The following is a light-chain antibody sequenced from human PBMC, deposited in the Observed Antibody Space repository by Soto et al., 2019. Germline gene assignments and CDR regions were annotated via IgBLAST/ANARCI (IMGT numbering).Light chain of an antibody. V-gene: IGKV3-20*01. Sequence: EXVLTQSPGTLSLSQGERATLSCRASQSVSSFYLAWYQQRAGQAPRLLIYGASTRATGIPDRFSGSGSGTDFILTISRLEPEDFAVYYCQQYGDWPRTFGQGTKVDI. CDR3: QQYGDWPRT. CDR1: QSVSSFY. J-gene: IGKJ1*01. CDR2: GAS.